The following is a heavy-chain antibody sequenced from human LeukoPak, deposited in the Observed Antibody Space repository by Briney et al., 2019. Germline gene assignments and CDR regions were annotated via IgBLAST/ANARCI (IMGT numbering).Heavy chain of an antibody. CDR1: GGSLSGYF. V-gene: IGHV4-34*01. CDR3: ARDRDGSGSYSP. D-gene: IGHD3-10*01. J-gene: IGHJ5*02. Sequence: SETLSLTCAVYGGSLSGYFWSWISQPPGKGLEWTGEINHSGSTNYNPSLKSRVTISVDTSKNQFSLKLSSVTAADTAVYYCARDRDGSGSYSPWAQGTLVTVSS. CDR2: INHSGST.